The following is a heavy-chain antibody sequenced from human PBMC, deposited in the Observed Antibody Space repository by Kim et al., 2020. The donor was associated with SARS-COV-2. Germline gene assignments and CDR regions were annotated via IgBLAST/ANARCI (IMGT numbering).Heavy chain of an antibody. CDR2: MYSGGST. CDR3: ARGGALGYSESYGMDV. V-gene: IGHV3-53*01. Sequence: GGSLRLSCAASGFSVSDNYMSWVRQAPGKGLEWVSIMYSGGSTYYTDSVKGRFTISRDDSKNTLYLQMSNLSADDTAVYYCARGGALGYSESYGMDVWG. D-gene: IGHD5-18*01. CDR1: GFSVSDNY. J-gene: IGHJ6*01.